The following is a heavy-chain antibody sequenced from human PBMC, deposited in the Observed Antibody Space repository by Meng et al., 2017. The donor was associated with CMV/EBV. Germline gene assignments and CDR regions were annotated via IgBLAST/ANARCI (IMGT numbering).Heavy chain of an antibody. V-gene: IGHV1-69*10. D-gene: IGHD1-26*01. CDR1: GGTFSSYA. CDR3: AREGTYSGSSRAAFDI. J-gene: IGHJ3*02. CDR2: IIPILGIA. Sequence: SVKVSCKASGGTFSSYAISWVRQAPGQGLEWMGGIIPILGIANYAQKFQGRVTITADKSTSTAYMELSSLRSEDTAAYYCAREGTYSGSSRAAFDIWGQGTMVTVSS.